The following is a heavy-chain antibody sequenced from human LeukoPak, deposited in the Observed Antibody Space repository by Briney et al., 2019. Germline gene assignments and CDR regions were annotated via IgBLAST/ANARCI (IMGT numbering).Heavy chain of an antibody. CDR1: GGSISSYY. J-gene: IGHJ4*02. Sequence: PSETLSLTCTVSGGSISSYYWSWIRQPPGKGLEWIGCIYYSGSTNYNPSLKSRVTISINTSKNQFSLKLSSVTAADTAVYYCARQGDGYNPFNYWGQGTLVTVSS. CDR3: ARQGDGYNPFNY. D-gene: IGHD5-24*01. V-gene: IGHV4-59*08. CDR2: IYYSGST.